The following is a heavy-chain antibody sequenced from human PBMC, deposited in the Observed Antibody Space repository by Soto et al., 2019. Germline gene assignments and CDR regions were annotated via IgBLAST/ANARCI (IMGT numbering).Heavy chain of an antibody. D-gene: IGHD3-10*01. CDR1: GGSFSGYY. CDR3: ARERGLLLWFGEYNWFDP. V-gene: IGHV4-34*01. J-gene: IGHJ5*02. Sequence: QVQLQQWGAGLLKPSETLSLTCAVYGGSFSGYYWSWIRQPPGKGLEWIGEINHSGSTNYNPSLNSRVTLSVATYKNQFSLKLSSVTAADTAVYYCARERGLLLWFGEYNWFDPWGQGTLVTVSS. CDR2: INHSGST.